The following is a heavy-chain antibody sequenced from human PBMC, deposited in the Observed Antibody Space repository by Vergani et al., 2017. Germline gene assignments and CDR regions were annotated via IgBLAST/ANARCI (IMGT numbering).Heavy chain of an antibody. CDR2: ISSSSSYI. D-gene: IGHD6-19*01. Sequence: EVQLVESGGGLVKPGGSLRLSCAASGFTFSSYSMNWVRQAPGKGLEWVSSISSSSSYIYYADSVKGRFTISRDNAKNSLYLQMNSLRAEDTAVYYCARSIAVAGPMFKGQYYFDYWGQGTLVTVSS. V-gene: IGHV3-21*01. CDR3: ARSIAVAGPMFKGQYYFDY. CDR1: GFTFSSYS. J-gene: IGHJ4*02.